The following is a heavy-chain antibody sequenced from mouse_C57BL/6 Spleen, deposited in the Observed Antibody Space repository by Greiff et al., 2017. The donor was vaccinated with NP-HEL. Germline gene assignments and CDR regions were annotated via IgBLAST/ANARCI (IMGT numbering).Heavy chain of an antibody. J-gene: IGHJ3*01. CDR3: ARPSYGGGFAY. Sequence: QVQLQQPGAELVRPGTSVKLSCKASGYTFTSYWMHWVKQRPGQGLEWIGVIDPSDSYTNYNQKFKGKATLAVDTSSSTAYMQLSSLTSEDSAVYYCARPSYGGGFAYWGQGTLVTVSA. CDR1: GYTFTSYW. V-gene: IGHV1-59*01. D-gene: IGHD1-1*01. CDR2: IDPSDSYT.